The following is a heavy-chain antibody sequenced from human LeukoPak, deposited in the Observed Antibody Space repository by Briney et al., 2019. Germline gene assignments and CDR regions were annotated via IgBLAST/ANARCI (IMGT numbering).Heavy chain of an antibody. D-gene: IGHD2-15*01. V-gene: IGHV3-23*01. CDR1: GFTVSSNY. Sequence: GGSLRLSCAASGFTVSSNYMSWVRQAPGKGLEWVSAISGSGGSTYYADSVKGRFTISRDNSKNTLYLQMNSLRAEDTAVFYCARELSGSISRHFDYWGQGTLVTVSS. J-gene: IGHJ4*02. CDR2: ISGSGGST. CDR3: ARELSGSISRHFDY.